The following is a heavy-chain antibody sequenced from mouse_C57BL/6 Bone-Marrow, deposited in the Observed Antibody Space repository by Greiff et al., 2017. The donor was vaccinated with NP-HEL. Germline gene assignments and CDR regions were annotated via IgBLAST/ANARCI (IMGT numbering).Heavy chain of an antibody. CDR3: ARWEWLLRGFAY. CDR1: GYTFTSYW. J-gene: IGHJ3*01. D-gene: IGHD2-3*01. V-gene: IGHV1-64*01. CDR2: IHPNSGST. Sequence: QVQLQQPGAELVKPGASVKLSCKASGYTFTSYWMHWVKQRPGQGLEWIGMIHPNSGSTNYNEKFKSKATLTVDKSSSTAYMQLSSLTSEDSAVYYCARWEWLLRGFAYWGQGTLVTVSA.